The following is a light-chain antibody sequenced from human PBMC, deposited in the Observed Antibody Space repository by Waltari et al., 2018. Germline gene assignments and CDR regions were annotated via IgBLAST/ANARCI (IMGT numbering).Light chain of an antibody. CDR1: NIGSKS. Sequence: SYVLTQPPSVSVAPGKTARITCGGHNIGSKSVHWYQQTPGQAPVLVVYDDSDRPSGIPERFSGSNSGNTATLTISRVEAGDEADYYCQVWDSNTYHVVFGGGTKLTVL. J-gene: IGLJ2*01. CDR3: QVWDSNTYHVV. V-gene: IGLV3-21*03. CDR2: DDS.